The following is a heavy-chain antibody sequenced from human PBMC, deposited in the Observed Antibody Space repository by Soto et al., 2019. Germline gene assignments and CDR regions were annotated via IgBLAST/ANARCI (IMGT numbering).Heavy chain of an antibody. CDR3: ARGAADTAMVDS. J-gene: IGHJ4*02. V-gene: IGHV4-59*01. CDR1: GGSIRSYY. D-gene: IGHD5-18*01. Sequence: QVHLRESGPGLVKASETLSLTCTVSGGSIRSYYWTWIRQPPGKGLEWLGYIFYSGSTFYNPSLKSRVTISIHTSKSQFSLQLTSVTAADTAVYYCARGAADTAMVDSWGQGTLVTVSS. CDR2: IFYSGST.